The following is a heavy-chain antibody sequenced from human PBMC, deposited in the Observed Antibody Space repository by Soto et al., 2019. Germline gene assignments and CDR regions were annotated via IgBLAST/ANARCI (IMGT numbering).Heavy chain of an antibody. Sequence: QVQLQESGPGLVKPSQTLSLTCTVSGGSISSGGYYWSCIRQHPGKGLEWIGYIYYSGSTYYNPSLKSRVTISVDTSKNQLSLMLSSVTAADTGVYYCARSDRGYSRSWRFDYWGQGTLVTVSS. V-gene: IGHV4-31*03. D-gene: IGHD6-13*01. CDR1: GGSISSGGYY. J-gene: IGHJ4*02. CDR3: ARSDRGYSRSWRFDY. CDR2: IYYSGST.